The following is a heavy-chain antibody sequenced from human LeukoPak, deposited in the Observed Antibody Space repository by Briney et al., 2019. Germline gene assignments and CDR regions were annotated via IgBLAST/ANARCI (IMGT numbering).Heavy chain of an antibody. CDR3: ANGLAASGNFLLRDYYYFIDV. CDR1: GFAFGSEA. D-gene: IGHD1-26*01. V-gene: IGHV3-23*01. CDR2: INGNGAAT. Sequence: GGSLRLSCAVSGFAFGSEAMSWVRQSPARGLEWVSTINGNGAATYYADSFKGRFLISRDDSKSTVYLRMNKLRVEDSGLYYCANGLAASGNFLLRDYYYFIDVWGKGTTVIVS. J-gene: IGHJ6*03.